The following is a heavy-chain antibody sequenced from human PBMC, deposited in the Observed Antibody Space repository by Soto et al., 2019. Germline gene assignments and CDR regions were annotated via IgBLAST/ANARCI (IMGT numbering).Heavy chain of an antibody. J-gene: IGHJ5*02. CDR3: SRRHLAVAVSPWFDP. Sequence: QVTLKESGPVLVKPTETLTLRCTVSGLSITDSEMGVSWIRQPPGQPLEWLAHIDSSGEKSYRTFLKSRLAISKDNAKSQIVLTMTNMDPADTGTYYCSRRHLAVAVSPWFDPWGQGIPVTVSS. V-gene: IGHV2-26*01. D-gene: IGHD6-19*01. CDR1: GLSITDSEMG. CDR2: IDSSGEK.